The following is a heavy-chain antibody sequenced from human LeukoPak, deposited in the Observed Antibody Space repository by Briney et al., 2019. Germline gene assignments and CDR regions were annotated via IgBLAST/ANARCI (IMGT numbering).Heavy chain of an antibody. D-gene: IGHD1-1*01. J-gene: IGHJ4*02. CDR3: AIIGYNWRLDY. V-gene: IGHV3-9*01. CDR2: ISWNSGSI. CDR1: GFTFDDYA. Sequence: GGSLRLSCAASGFTFDDYAMHWVRQAPGKGLEWVSGISWNSGSIGYADSVKGRFTISRDNAKNSLYLQMNSLGAEDTAIYYCAIIGYNWRLDYWGQGILVTVSS.